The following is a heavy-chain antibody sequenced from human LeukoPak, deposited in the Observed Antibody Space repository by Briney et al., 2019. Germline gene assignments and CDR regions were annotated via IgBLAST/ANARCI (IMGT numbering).Heavy chain of an antibody. J-gene: IGHJ4*02. CDR3: ARVRYGSGSYYFFDY. V-gene: IGHV4-4*02. Sequence: TSGTLSLTCVVSGDSIYSGNWWSWVRQPPGKGLEWIGEIYHSGSTNYNPSLKSRLSISVDTSKNQFSLKLSSVTAADTAVYYCARVRYGSGSYYFFDYWGQGTLVTVSS. D-gene: IGHD3-10*01. CDR1: GDSIYSGNW. CDR2: IYHSGST.